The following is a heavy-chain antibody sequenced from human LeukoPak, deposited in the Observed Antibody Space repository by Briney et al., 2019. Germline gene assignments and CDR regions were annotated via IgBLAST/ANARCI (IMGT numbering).Heavy chain of an antibody. D-gene: IGHD6-19*01. V-gene: IGHV4-59*08. CDR1: DGSISSYY. J-gene: IGHJ4*02. CDR3: ARLSTGWYYFDY. CDR2: IYYSGST. Sequence: SETLSLTCTVSDGSISSYYWSWIRQPPGKGLEWIGYIYYSGSTDYNPSLKSRVTISVDTSKNQFSLRLSSVTAADTAVYYCARLSTGWYYFDYWGQGALVTVSS.